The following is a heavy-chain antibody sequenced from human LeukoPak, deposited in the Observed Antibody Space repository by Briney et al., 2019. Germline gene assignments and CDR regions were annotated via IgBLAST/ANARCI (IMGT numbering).Heavy chain of an antibody. CDR2: IYSTGSA. Sequence: SETVSLTCSVSGGAINNYYWTWIRQPPGKGLEWIGYIYSTGSAYYNPSHKSRLTISVDTSKNQFSLKLSSVTAADTAVYYCAGGDSTHYYYYYYMDVWGKGTTVTVSS. J-gene: IGHJ6*03. V-gene: IGHV4-59*01. D-gene: IGHD2/OR15-2a*01. CDR3: AGGDSTHYYYYYYMDV. CDR1: GGAINNYY.